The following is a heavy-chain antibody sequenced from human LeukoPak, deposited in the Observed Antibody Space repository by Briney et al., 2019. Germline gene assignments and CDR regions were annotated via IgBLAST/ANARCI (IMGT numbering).Heavy chain of an antibody. CDR3: AKDYGPLSSY. CDR2: ISGSGDST. D-gene: IGHD4-17*01. V-gene: IGHV3-23*01. Sequence: GGTLRLSCAASGFAFSTYGMNWVRQAPGKGLEWVSAISGSGDSTYYADSVKGRFTISRDNSKNTLYLQMNSLRAEDTAVYYCAKDYGPLSSYWGQGILVTVSS. J-gene: IGHJ4*02. CDR1: GFAFSTYG.